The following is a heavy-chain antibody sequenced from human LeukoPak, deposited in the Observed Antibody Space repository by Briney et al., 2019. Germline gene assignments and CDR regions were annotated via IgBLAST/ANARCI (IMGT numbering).Heavy chain of an antibody. CDR2: IWYDGSKK. Sequence: GGSLRLSCVVSGLTLSNYAMSWVRQAPGKGLEWVALIWYDGSKKYYADSVKGRFTISRDNTKNTLYLQLNSLRADDTAVYYCARAHSSSSTFDLWGQGTLVTVSS. D-gene: IGHD6-6*01. V-gene: IGHV3-33*08. CDR1: GLTLSNYA. J-gene: IGHJ4*02. CDR3: ARAHSSSSTFDL.